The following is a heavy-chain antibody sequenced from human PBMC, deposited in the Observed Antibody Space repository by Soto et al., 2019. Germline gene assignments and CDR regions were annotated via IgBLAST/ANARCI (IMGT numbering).Heavy chain of an antibody. CDR2: ISGYNGNT. J-gene: IGHJ4*02. D-gene: IGHD3-22*01. CDR3: ARVDYYDSSGYYGY. V-gene: IGHV1-18*04. Sequence: QVQLVQSGAEVKKPGASVKVSCKASGYTFTIYGISWLRQAPGQGLERMGWISGYNGNTDDAQNLQDRVTLTTDASTSSVYMELRSLRSDDTAVYYCARVDYYDSSGYYGYWGQGTLITVSS. CDR1: GYTFTIYG.